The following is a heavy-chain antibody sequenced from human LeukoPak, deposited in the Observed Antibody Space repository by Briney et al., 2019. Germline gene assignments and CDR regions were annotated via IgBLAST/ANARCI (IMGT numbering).Heavy chain of an antibody. CDR1: SGSISSYY. Sequence: PSETLSLTCTVSSGSISSYYWSWIRQPPGKGLEWIGYIYYSGSTNYNPSLKSRVTISVDTSKNQFSLKLSSVTAADTAVYYCARGSIVHDYGTGYYYYYMDVWGKGTTVTVSS. CDR3: ARGSIVHDYGTGYYYYYMDV. J-gene: IGHJ6*03. CDR2: IYYSGST. V-gene: IGHV4-59*01. D-gene: IGHD4-17*01.